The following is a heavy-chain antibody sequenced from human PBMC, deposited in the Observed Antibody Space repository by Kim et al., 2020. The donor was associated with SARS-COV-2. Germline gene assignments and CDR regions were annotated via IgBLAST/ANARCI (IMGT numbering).Heavy chain of an antibody. V-gene: IGHV3-13*04. D-gene: IGHD6-13*01. CDR1: GFTFSSYD. CDR3: ARAIPRYSSSWLGGTGLGYFDL. CDR2: IGTAGDT. Sequence: GGSLRLSCAASGFTFSSYDMHWVRQATGKGLEWVSAIGTAGDTYYPGSLKGRFTISRENAKNSLYLQMNSLRAGDTAVYYCARAIPRYSSSWLGGTGLGYFDLWGRGTLVTVSS. J-gene: IGHJ2*01.